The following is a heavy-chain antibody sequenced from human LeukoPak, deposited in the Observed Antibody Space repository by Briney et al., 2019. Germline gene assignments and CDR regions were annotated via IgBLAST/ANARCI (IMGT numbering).Heavy chain of an antibody. Sequence: SVKVSCKASGGTFSSYAISWVRQAPGQGLEWMGGMIPLFGTANYAQKFQGRVTITADESTSTAYMELSSLRSEDTAVYYCASSVVRGVPTVALDYYYYYMDVWGKGTTVTISS. CDR1: GGTFSSYA. D-gene: IGHD3-10*01. J-gene: IGHJ6*03. CDR2: MIPLFGTA. V-gene: IGHV1-69*13. CDR3: ASSVVRGVPTVALDYYYYYMDV.